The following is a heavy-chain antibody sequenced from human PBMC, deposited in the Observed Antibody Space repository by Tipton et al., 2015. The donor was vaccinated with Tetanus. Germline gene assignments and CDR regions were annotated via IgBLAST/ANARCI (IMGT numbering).Heavy chain of an antibody. CDR2: IYYNGNT. Sequence: TLSLTCTISGGPFRRGTSYWDWTRQPPGKGLGWIGNIYYNGNTLQNPSLKSRVTISVDWSKNQFFLNLSSVTAADTAIYYCARTTNYNYRFDYWGQGALVTVSS. CDR1: GGPFRRGTSY. J-gene: IGHJ4*02. D-gene: IGHD5-24*01. CDR3: ARTTNYNYRFDY. V-gene: IGHV4-39*07.